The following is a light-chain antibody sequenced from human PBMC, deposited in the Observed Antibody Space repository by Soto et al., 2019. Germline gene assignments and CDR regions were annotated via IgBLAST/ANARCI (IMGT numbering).Light chain of an antibody. CDR3: SSYTGSSTYV. CDR1: SNDVGGYNY. V-gene: IGLV2-14*03. Sequence: QSALTQPASVSGSPGQSITISCTGTSNDVGGYNYVSWYQQHPGKAPKLMIYDVSNRPSGVSNRFSGSKSANTASLTISGLQTKDESDYYCSSYTGSSTYVFGTGTKLTVL. CDR2: DVS. J-gene: IGLJ1*01.